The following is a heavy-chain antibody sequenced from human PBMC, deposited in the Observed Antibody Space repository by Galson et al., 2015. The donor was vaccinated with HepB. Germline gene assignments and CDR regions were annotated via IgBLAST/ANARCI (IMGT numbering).Heavy chain of an antibody. Sequence: SETLSLTCGVSGNSFSGYYWSWIRQSPGKGLEWTGEVNHGGTTHYNPSLKSRVSISVDMYKNQFSLKLASVTTADTAVYYCAIGEMFYDHVWRTFRHAYDGFDIWGQGTMVTVSS. CDR2: VNHGGTT. D-gene: IGHD3-16*02. V-gene: IGHV4-34*01. CDR3: AIGEMFYDHVWRTFRHAYDGFDI. J-gene: IGHJ3*02. CDR1: GNSFSGYY.